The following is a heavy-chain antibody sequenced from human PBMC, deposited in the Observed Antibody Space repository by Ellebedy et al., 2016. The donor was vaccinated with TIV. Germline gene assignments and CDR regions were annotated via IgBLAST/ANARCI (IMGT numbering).Heavy chain of an antibody. CDR3: AREGRSSWYSGYYYYGMDV. V-gene: IGHV4-39*02. CDR2: IYYSGNT. Sequence: ESLKISCTVSGGSISSSSYYWGWIRQPPGKGLEWIGSIYYSGNTYYNPSLKSQVTISVDTSKTQFSLKVTSVTAADTAIYYCAREGRSSWYSGYYYYGMDVWGQGTTVTVSS. CDR1: GGSISSSSYY. J-gene: IGHJ6*02. D-gene: IGHD6-13*01.